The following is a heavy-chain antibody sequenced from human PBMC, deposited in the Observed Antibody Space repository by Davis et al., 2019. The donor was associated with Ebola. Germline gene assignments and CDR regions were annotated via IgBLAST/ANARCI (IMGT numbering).Heavy chain of an antibody. J-gene: IGHJ6*02. CDR1: GYTLTSYY. Sequence: ASVKVSCKASGYTLTSYYMHWVRQAPGQGLEWMGWTNPNSGCKNYAQKFQGWVTMTRDTSISTAYMELSRLRSDETAVYYCARQGDYSYYYNGMDVWGQGTTVTVSS. CDR2: TNPNSGCK. CDR3: ARQGDYSYYYNGMDV. D-gene: IGHD4-17*01. V-gene: IGHV1-2*04.